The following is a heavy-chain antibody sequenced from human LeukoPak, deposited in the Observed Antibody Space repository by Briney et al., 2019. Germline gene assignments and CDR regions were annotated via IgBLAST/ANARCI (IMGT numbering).Heavy chain of an antibody. CDR1: GYTFTGYY. V-gene: IGHV1-2*02. CDR3: AREEYSYGPDYYYYGMDV. Sequence: ASVKVSCKASGYTFTGYYMHWVRQAPGQGLEWMGWINPNSGGTNYAQKFQGRVTMTKDTSISTAYMELSRLRSDDTAVYYCAREEYSYGPDYYYYGMDVWGQGTTVTVSS. CDR2: INPNSGGT. J-gene: IGHJ6*02. D-gene: IGHD5-18*01.